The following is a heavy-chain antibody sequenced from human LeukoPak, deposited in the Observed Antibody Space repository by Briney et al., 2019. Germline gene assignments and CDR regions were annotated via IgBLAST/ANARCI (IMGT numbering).Heavy chain of an antibody. CDR1: GGSISSYY. Sequence: SETLSLTCTVSGGSISSYYWSWIRQPPGKGLEGIGYIYYSGSTNYSPSLKSRVTISVDTSKNQFSLKLSSVTAADTAVYYCAKGPNYDILTGSTYYYYYMDVWGKGTTVTVSS. D-gene: IGHD3-9*01. CDR3: AKGPNYDILTGSTYYYYYMDV. CDR2: IYYSGST. J-gene: IGHJ6*03. V-gene: IGHV4-59*01.